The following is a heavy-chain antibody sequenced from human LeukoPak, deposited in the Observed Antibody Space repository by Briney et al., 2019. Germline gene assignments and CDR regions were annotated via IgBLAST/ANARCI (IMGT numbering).Heavy chain of an antibody. J-gene: IGHJ4*02. CDR2: ISSSSSYI. CDR1: GFTFSDYS. CDR3: ASGRQLGY. Sequence: PGGSLRLSCAASGFTFSDYSMNWVRQAPGKGLEWVSSISSSSSYIYYADSVKGRFTISRDNARNSLYLQMNSLRAEDTAVYYCASGRQLGYWGQGTLVTVSS. V-gene: IGHV3-21*01. D-gene: IGHD6-13*01.